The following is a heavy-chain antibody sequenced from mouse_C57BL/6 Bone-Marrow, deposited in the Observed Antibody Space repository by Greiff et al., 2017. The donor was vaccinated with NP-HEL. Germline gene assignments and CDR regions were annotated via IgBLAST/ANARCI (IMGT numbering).Heavy chain of an antibody. CDR1: DSEVFPIAY. D-gene: IGHD1-1*01. CDR3: ARGIYYYGSSPYYYAMDY. V-gene: IGHV15-2*01. CDR2: ILPSIGRT. Sequence: QVHVKQSGSELRSPGSSVKLSCKDFDSEVFPIAYMSWVRQKPGHGFEWIGGILPSIGRTIYGEKFEDKATLDADTLSNTAYLELNSLTSEDSAIYYCARGIYYYGSSPYYYAMDYWGQGTSVTVSS. J-gene: IGHJ4*01.